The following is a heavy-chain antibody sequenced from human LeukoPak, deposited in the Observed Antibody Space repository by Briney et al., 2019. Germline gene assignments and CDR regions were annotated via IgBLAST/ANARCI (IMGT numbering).Heavy chain of an antibody. CDR3: ARDRAVTFDY. V-gene: IGHV4-59*01. Sequence: SETLSLTCTVSGGSISSYYWSWIRQPPGKGLEWIGYIYYSGGTNYNPSLKSRVTISVDTSKNQFSLKLSSVTAADTAVYYCARDRAVTFDYWGQGTLVTVSS. CDR1: GGSISSYY. D-gene: IGHD4-17*01. J-gene: IGHJ4*02. CDR2: IYYSGGT.